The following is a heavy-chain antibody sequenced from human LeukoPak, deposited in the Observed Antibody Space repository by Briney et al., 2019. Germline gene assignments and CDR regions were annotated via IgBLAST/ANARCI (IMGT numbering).Heavy chain of an antibody. D-gene: IGHD6-6*01. CDR3: AKLGSSTVAFDH. CDR2: ISSSGPTI. V-gene: IGHV3-48*03. CDR1: GFTFSSYE. J-gene: IGHJ4*02. Sequence: PGGSLRLSCAASGFTFSSYEMNWVRQAPGKGLEWVSYISSSGPTIYYADSVKGRFTISRDSSKNTLYLQMNSLRAEDTAVYFCAKLGSSTVAFDHWGQGTLVTVSS.